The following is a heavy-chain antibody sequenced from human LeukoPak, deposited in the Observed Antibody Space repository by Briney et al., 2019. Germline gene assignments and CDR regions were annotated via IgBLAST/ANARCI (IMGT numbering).Heavy chain of an antibody. CDR2: IIPIFGTA. J-gene: IGHJ4*02. V-gene: IGHV1-69*05. D-gene: IGHD6-19*01. CDR1: GGTFSSYA. Sequence: ASVKVSCKASGGTFSSYAISWVRQAPGQGLEWMGRIIPIFGTANYAQKFQGRVTITTDESTSTAYMELSSLRSEDTAVYHCARDGPSYSSGWYRYWGQGTLVTVSS. CDR3: ARDGPSYSSGWYRY.